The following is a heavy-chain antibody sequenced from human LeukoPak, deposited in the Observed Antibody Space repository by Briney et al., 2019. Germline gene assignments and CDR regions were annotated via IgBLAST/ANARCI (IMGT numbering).Heavy chain of an antibody. Sequence: ASVKVSCKASGYTFTGYYMHWVRQAPGQGLEWMGWISAYNGNTKYAQKFQGRVTMTTDTSTRTAYMELRRLRSDDTAVYYCARDTDSLDYWGQGTLVTVSS. J-gene: IGHJ4*02. CDR2: ISAYNGNT. V-gene: IGHV1-18*04. CDR1: GYTFTGYY. CDR3: ARDTDSLDY. D-gene: IGHD5-18*01.